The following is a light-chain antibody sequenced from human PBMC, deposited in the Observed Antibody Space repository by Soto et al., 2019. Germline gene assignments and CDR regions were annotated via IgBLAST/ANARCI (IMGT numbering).Light chain of an antibody. Sequence: QSALTQPASVSGSPGQSITISCTGTSGDVGAYDFVSWYQHHPGTAPRLVIYDVSRRPAGASDRFSGSKSGSTASLTISSLQAEDADDYYCASLTVHYSYVFGTGTKLTVL. CDR1: SGDVGAYDF. CDR3: ASLTVHYSYV. V-gene: IGLV2-14*01. J-gene: IGLJ1*01. CDR2: DVS.